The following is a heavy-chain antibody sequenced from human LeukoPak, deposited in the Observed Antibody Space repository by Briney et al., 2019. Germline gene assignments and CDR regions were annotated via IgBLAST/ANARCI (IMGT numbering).Heavy chain of an antibody. CDR3: ARANVGYYDILTGPPGYYMDV. Sequence: GASVKVSCKASGYTFTSYAMHWVRQAPGQRLEWMGWISAYNGNTNYAQKLQGRVTMTTDTSTSTAYMELRSLRSDDTAVYYCARANVGYYDILTGPPGYYMDVWGKGTTVTISS. V-gene: IGHV1-18*01. CDR1: GYTFTSYA. CDR2: ISAYNGNT. D-gene: IGHD3-9*01. J-gene: IGHJ6*03.